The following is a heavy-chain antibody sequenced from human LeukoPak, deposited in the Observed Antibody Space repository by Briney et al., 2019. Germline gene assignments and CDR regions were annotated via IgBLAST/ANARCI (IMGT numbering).Heavy chain of an antibody. J-gene: IGHJ4*02. D-gene: IGHD2-15*01. Sequence: GGSLRLSCAASGFTVSSNYMSWVRQAPGKGLEWVSVIYSGGSTYYADSVKGRFTISRDNSKNTLYLQMSSLRAEDTAVYYCARVPGYCSGGSCFDYWGQGTLVTVSS. V-gene: IGHV3-66*01. CDR1: GFTVSSNY. CDR3: ARVPGYCSGGSCFDY. CDR2: IYSGGST.